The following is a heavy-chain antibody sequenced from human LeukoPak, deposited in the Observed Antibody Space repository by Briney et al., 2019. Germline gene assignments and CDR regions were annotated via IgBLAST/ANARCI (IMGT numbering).Heavy chain of an antibody. V-gene: IGHV1-69*05. Sequence: SVKVSCKASGGTFSSYAISWVRQAPGQGLEWMGGIIPIFGTANYAQKFQGRVTITTDEFTSTAYMELSSLRSEDTAVYYCAREQTLGYCSSTSCYHAFDIWGQGTMVTVSS. CDR2: IIPIFGTA. CDR1: GGTFSSYA. CDR3: AREQTLGYCSSTSCYHAFDI. J-gene: IGHJ3*02. D-gene: IGHD2-2*01.